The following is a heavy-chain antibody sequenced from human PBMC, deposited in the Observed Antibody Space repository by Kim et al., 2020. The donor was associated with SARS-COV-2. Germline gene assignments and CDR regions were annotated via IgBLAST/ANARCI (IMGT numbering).Heavy chain of an antibody. J-gene: IGHJ6*02. CDR2: ISGAGGST. CDR3: AKDRGTMDV. Sequence: GGSLRLSCAVSGLIFSNYAMTWVRQAPGKGLEWVSSISGAGGSTYYADSVQGRFTISRDNSKNTLYLQMNSLRAEDTALYYCAKDRGTMDVWGQGTTVTVS. V-gene: IGHV3-23*01. CDR1: GLIFSNYA.